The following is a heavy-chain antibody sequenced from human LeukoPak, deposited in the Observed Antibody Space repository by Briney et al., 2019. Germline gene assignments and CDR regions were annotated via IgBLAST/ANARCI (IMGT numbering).Heavy chain of an antibody. CDR1: GFTFSSYA. CDR3: AKHRDYYYYYGMDV. CDR2: ISGSGGST. J-gene: IGHJ6*02. V-gene: IGHV3-23*01. Sequence: GGSLRLSCAASGFTFSSYAMSWVRQAPGKGLEWVSAISGSGGSTYYADSVKGRFTISRENSKNTLYLQMNSLRAEDTAVYYCAKHRDYYYYYGMDVWGQGTTVTVSS.